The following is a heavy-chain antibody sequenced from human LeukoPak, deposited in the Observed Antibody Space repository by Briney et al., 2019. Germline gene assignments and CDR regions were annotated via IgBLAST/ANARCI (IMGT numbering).Heavy chain of an antibody. CDR3: ATFYDSSGYYHDY. CDR2: IYYSGGT. V-gene: IGHV4-31*03. Sequence: PSETLSLTCTVSGGSISSGGYYWSWIRQHPGKGLEWIGYIYYSGGTYYNPSLKSRVTISVDTSKNQFSLKLSSVTAADTAVYYCATFYDSSGYYHDYWGQGTLVTVSS. CDR1: GGSISSGGYY. D-gene: IGHD3-22*01. J-gene: IGHJ4*02.